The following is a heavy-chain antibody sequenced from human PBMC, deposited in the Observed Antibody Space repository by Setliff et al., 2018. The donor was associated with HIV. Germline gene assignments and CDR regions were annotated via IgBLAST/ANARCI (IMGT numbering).Heavy chain of an antibody. Sequence: VASVKVSCKSSGGTFSSYVINWVRQAPGQGLEWMGWISAYNGNTNYAQKLQGRVTMTTDTSTSTAYIDLRSLRSDDTAVYYCARDGARYSSRDNYYYGMDVWGQGTTVTVSS. CDR1: GGTFSSYV. CDR3: ARDGARYSSRDNYYYGMDV. CDR2: ISAYNGNT. V-gene: IGHV1-18*01. J-gene: IGHJ6*02. D-gene: IGHD6-13*01.